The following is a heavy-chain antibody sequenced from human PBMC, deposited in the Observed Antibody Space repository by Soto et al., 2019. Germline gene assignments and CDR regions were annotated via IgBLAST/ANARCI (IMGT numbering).Heavy chain of an antibody. CDR2: ISGSGGST. V-gene: IGHV3-23*01. CDR1: GFTFSSYA. CDR3: AKDLGSNRWLLPLDY. D-gene: IGHD3-22*01. Sequence: GGSLRLSCAASGFTFSSYAMSWVRQAPGKGLEWVSAISGSGGSTYYADSVKGRFTISRDNSKNTLYLQMNSLRAEDTAVYYCAKDLGSNRWLLPLDYWGQGTLVTVSS. J-gene: IGHJ4*02.